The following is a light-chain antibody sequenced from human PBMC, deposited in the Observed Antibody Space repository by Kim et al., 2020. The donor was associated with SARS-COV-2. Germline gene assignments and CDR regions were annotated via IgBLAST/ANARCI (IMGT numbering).Light chain of an antibody. CDR2: KAS. Sequence: ASVGDRVTITCRASQSITIWLAWYQQKPGRAPNLLIDKASSLESGVPSRFSGSGYGTEFSLTITSLQPDDFATYFCQQYDTFPWTFGQETKVDIK. V-gene: IGKV1-5*03. CDR3: QQYDTFPWT. J-gene: IGKJ1*01. CDR1: QSITIW.